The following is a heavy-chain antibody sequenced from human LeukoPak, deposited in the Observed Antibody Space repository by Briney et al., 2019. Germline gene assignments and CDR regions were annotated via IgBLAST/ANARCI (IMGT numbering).Heavy chain of an antibody. CDR1: GFTFNDYA. CDR3: VKDNRYYYGMDV. Sequence: GGSLRLSCGVSGFTFNDYAMHWVREVPGKGLEWVWGISWNSGSIGYADSVKGRFTISRDNAKNSLYLQMNSLRGEDTALYYCVKDNRYYYGMDVWGQGTTVTVSS. V-gene: IGHV3-9*01. CDR2: ISWNSGSI. J-gene: IGHJ6*02.